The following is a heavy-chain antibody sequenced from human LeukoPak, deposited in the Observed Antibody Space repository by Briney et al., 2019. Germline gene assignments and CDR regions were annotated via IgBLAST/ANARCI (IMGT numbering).Heavy chain of an antibody. CDR1: GFTFSSYS. Sequence: PGGSLRLSCAASGFTFSSYSMNWVRQAPGKGLEWVSSISSSSSYIYYADSVKGRFTISRDNAKNSLYLQMNSLRAEDTAVYYCATSPDYGDYVPSWGQGTLVTVSS. CDR3: ATSPDYGDYVPS. V-gene: IGHV3-21*01. J-gene: IGHJ5*02. D-gene: IGHD4-17*01. CDR2: ISSSSSYI.